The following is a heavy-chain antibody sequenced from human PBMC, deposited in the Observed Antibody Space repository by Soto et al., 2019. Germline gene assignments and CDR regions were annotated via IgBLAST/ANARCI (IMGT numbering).Heavy chain of an antibody. CDR1: GFRFSSYW. CDR2: MNRDGTEK. V-gene: IGHV3-7*05. CDR3: ARDPNSGYHRGRNY. Sequence: EELLVESGGGMVQPGGSRRLSCAASGFRFSSYWMSWVRQPPGKGLEWGANMNRDGTEKYYVDPVAGRFTISRDNARNALYLQMNNLRVDDTAVYYCARDPNSGYHRGRNYWGQGTLVSVSS. J-gene: IGHJ4*02. D-gene: IGHD5-12*01.